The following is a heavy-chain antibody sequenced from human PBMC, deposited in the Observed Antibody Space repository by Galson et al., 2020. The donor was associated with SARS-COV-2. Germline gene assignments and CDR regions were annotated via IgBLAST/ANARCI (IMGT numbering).Heavy chain of an antibody. CDR2: FRGSGLP. J-gene: IGHJ4*02. D-gene: IGHD3-22*01. V-gene: IGHV3-23*01. CDR1: GFSFSSYA. CDR3: AKRDNSGRYFDY. Sequence: GGSLRLSCAASGFSFSSYAMSWVRQAPGKGLEWVSPFRGSGLPLYADSVKGRFTISRDHSKHTLYLRVDSLRAEDTAVYYCAKRDNSGRYFDYWGQGTLVIVSA.